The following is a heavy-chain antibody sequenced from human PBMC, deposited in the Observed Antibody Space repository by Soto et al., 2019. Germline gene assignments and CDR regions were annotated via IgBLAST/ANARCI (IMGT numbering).Heavy chain of an antibody. V-gene: IGHV1-18*01. CDR3: VAGIRSSWGCCY. J-gene: IGHJ4*02. CDR1: GYTFTSYG. Sequence: QVQLVQSGAEVKKPVASVKVSCKASGYTFTSYGISWVRQAPGQGLEWMGWISAYNGNTNYAQKLQGRDTMNTDTSTSTPYRELRRVRSDDTAVYYCVAGIRSSWGCCYWGQGTLGTVSS. CDR2: ISAYNGNT. D-gene: IGHD6-6*01.